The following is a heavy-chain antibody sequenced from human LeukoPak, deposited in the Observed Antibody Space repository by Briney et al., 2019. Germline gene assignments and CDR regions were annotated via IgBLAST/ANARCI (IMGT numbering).Heavy chain of an antibody. CDR1: GYSFTSYW. CDR2: IYPGDPDT. V-gene: IGHV5-51*01. D-gene: IGHD1-1*01. Sequence: GESLKISCKASGYSFTSYWIGWVRQMPGKGLEWMGIIYPGDPDTTYSPSFQGQVTISADKSLSTAYLHWSSLRASDTALYYCARHRGWNDDDAFDIWGQGTMVTVSS. CDR3: ARHRGWNDDDAFDI. J-gene: IGHJ3*02.